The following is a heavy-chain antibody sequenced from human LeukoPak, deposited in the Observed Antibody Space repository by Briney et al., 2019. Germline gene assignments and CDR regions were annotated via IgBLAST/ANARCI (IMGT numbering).Heavy chain of an antibody. D-gene: IGHD3-22*01. V-gene: IGHV4-59*01. Sequence: NPSETLSLTCSVSGGPISSYYRSWIRQPPGKGLEWIGNIYYSGSTNYNPSLKSQVTISVDTSKNQFSLKLSSVTAADTAVHYCARSYDSSGYYFDYWGQGTLVTVSS. CDR3: ARSYDSSGYYFDY. CDR2: IYYSGST. CDR1: GGPISSYY. J-gene: IGHJ4*02.